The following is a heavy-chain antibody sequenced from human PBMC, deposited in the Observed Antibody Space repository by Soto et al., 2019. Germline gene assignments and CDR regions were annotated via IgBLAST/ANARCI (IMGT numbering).Heavy chain of an antibody. CDR2: IYPGDSDT. CDR1: GYSFTSYW. Sequence: PGESLKISCKGSGYSFTSYWIGWVRQMPGKGLEWMGIIYPGDSDTRYSPSFQGQVTISADKSISTAYLRWSSLKASDTAMYYCARGLCSGGSCYFWFDPWGQGTLVTVSS. V-gene: IGHV5-51*01. J-gene: IGHJ5*02. CDR3: ARGLCSGGSCYFWFDP. D-gene: IGHD2-15*01.